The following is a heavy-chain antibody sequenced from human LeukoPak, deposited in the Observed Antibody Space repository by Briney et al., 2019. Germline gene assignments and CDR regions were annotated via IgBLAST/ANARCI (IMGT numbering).Heavy chain of an antibody. CDR3: AKPLHSGWYYFDY. CDR2: ISGSGSST. CDR1: GFTFSSYA. D-gene: IGHD6-19*01. J-gene: IGHJ4*02. Sequence: GGSLRLSCAASGFTFSSYAMSWVRQAPGKGLEWVSAISGSGSSTYYADSVKGRFTISRDNSKNTLFLQMNSLRAEDTAVYYCAKPLHSGWYYFDYWGQGTLVTVSS. V-gene: IGHV3-23*01.